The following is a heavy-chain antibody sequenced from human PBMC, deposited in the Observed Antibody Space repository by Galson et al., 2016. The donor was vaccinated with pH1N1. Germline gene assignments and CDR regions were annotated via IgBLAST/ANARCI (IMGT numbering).Heavy chain of an antibody. V-gene: IGHV3-53*01. CDR1: GVTVSNNY. D-gene: IGHD2-8*02. Sequence: SLRLSCAASGVTVSNNYMSWVRQAPGKGLEWVSCIYSGGDTYYADSVKGRFTVSRDSSKNTVYLQMNSLRAEDTAVYYCARGTGAWGQGTLVTASS. J-gene: IGHJ5*02. CDR2: IYSGGDT. CDR3: ARGTGA.